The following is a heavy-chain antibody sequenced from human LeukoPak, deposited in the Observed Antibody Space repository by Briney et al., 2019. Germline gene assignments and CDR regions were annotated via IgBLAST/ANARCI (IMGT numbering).Heavy chain of an antibody. CDR3: TRDRQGPRLYEMDI. J-gene: IGHJ6*02. Sequence: PGGSLRLSCAASGFTFSMYWMSWVRQAPGKGPEWVANIKVDGSEIYYVDSVKGRFTISRDNAKNSLYLRMNSLRAEDTAVYYCTRDRQGPRLYEMDIWGQGTTVTVSS. CDR1: GFTFSMYW. D-gene: IGHD2-8*01. V-gene: IGHV3-7*01. CDR2: IKVDGSEI.